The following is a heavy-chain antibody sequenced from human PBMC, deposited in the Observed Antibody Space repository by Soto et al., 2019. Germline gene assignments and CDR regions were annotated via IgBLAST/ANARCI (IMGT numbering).Heavy chain of an antibody. CDR1: GYTFTSYY. CDR2: INPSGGST. CDR3: ARDPTMIVVAPILRSYYGMDV. V-gene: IGHV1-46*01. D-gene: IGHD3-22*01. J-gene: IGHJ6*02. Sequence: ASVKVSCKASGYTFTSYYMHWVRQAPGQGLEWMGIINPSGGSTSYAQKFQGRVTMTRDTSTSTVYMELSSLRSEDTAVYYCARDPTMIVVAPILRSYYGMDVWGQGTTVTVSS.